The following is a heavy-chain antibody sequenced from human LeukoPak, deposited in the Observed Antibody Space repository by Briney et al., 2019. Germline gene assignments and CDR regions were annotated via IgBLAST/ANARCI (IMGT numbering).Heavy chain of an antibody. V-gene: IGHV3-48*01. Sequence: GGSLRLSCAASGFIFSSYTMNWVRQAPGKGLEWVSNIGRRGTIIYYADSVKGRFTISRDNAKSSLYLQMDSLRAEDTAIYYCARGGVVLVPATQNWFDPWGQGTLVTVSS. CDR2: IGRRGTII. D-gene: IGHD2-15*01. CDR1: GFIFSSYT. J-gene: IGHJ5*02. CDR3: ARGGVVLVPATQNWFDP.